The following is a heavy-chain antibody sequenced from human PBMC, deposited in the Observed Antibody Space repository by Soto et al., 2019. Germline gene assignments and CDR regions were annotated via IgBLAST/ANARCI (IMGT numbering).Heavy chain of an antibody. D-gene: IGHD2-2*01. CDR1: GFAFNNYG. V-gene: IGHV3-21*01. CDR2: ISTRDYT. Sequence: GGSLRLSCTVSGFAFNNYGINWVRQAPGKGLEWVSSISTRDYTYYSDSVKGRFTISRDNAKNSVSLQMNTLRVEDTAVYYCTRGDSIIIPAVSDFWGQGTLVTVSS. J-gene: IGHJ4*02. CDR3: TRGDSIIIPAVSDF.